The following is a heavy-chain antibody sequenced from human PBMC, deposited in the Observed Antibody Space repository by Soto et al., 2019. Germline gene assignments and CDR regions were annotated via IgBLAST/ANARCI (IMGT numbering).Heavy chain of an antibody. J-gene: IGHJ4*02. CDR1: GYPLNNYG. CDR2: ISVRNGNR. Sequence: QVQLVQSGAEVMKPGASVKVSCKASGYPLNNYGFSWVRQAPGQGLEWMGWISVRNGNRNYAQKFQGRVTMTRDTSISTAYMEVSRLRSDDTAVYYCARGDYGDYWGQGTLVTVSS. CDR3: ARGDYGDY. V-gene: IGHV1-18*04.